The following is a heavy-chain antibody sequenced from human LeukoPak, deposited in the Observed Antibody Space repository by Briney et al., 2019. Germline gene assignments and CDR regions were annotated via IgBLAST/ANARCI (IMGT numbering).Heavy chain of an antibody. J-gene: IGHJ4*02. D-gene: IGHD3-16*02. CDR1: GYTLTELS. CDR2: FDPEDGET. Sequence: GASVKVSCKVSGYTLTELSMHWVRQAPGKGLEWMGGFDPEDGETIYAQTFQGRVTMTEDTSTDTAYTELSSLRSEDTAVYYCATYRQYVWGNYHYDYWGQGTLVTASS. V-gene: IGHV1-24*01. CDR3: ATYRQYVWGNYHYDY.